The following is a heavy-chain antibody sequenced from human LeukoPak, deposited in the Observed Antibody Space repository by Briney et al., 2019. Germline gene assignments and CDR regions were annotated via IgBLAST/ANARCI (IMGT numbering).Heavy chain of an antibody. Sequence: PGGSLRLSCAASGFTFSTYTMNWVRQAPGKGLEWVSYVSRSGTTIYYADSVKGRFTISRDNAKNSLYLQMNSLRAEDTAVYYCATYSTSSRAGFEYWGQGTLVTVSS. D-gene: IGHD6-6*01. CDR1: GFTFSTYT. J-gene: IGHJ4*02. CDR2: VSRSGTTI. V-gene: IGHV3-48*04. CDR3: ATYSTSSRAGFEY.